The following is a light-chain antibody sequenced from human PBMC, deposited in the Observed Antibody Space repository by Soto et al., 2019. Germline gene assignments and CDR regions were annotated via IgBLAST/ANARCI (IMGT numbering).Light chain of an antibody. Sequence: QPVLTQSSSASASLGSSVKLTCTLSSGHSSYIIAWHQQQPGKAPRYLMKLEGSGGYNKGSVVPDRCSGSSSGAYRYLTISNLQFEAEANYSCETWDSNTRVFGGGTKVTVL. CDR1: SGHSSYI. J-gene: IGLJ2*01. CDR3: ETWDSNTRV. CDR2: LEGSGGY. V-gene: IGLV4-60*02.